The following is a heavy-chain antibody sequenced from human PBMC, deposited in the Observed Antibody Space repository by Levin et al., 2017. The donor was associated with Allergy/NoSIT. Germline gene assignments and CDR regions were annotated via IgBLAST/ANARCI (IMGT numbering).Heavy chain of an antibody. CDR2: IWYDGGNK. CDR3: ARAVGPYDY. CDR1: GFKFNTYG. D-gene: IGHD1-26*01. J-gene: IGHJ4*02. Sequence: GESLKISCAASGFKFNTYGMHWVRQAPGKGLEWVAVIWYDGGNKFYADSVKGRCTISRDNSKDTLYLQMNSLRAEDTAVYYCARAVGPYDYWGQGTLVTVSS. V-gene: IGHV3-33*01.